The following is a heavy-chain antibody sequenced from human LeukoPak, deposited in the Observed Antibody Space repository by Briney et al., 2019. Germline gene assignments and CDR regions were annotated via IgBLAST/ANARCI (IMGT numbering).Heavy chain of an antibody. CDR1: GGTFSSYA. V-gene: IGHV1-69*01. CDR2: IIPIFGTA. CDR3: ARDTAIAAAGGSYYYYGMDV. J-gene: IGHJ6*04. Sequence: GASVKVSCKASGGTFSSYAISWVRQAPGQGLEWMGGIIPIFGTANYAQKFQGRVTITADESTSTAYMELSSLRSEDTAVYYCARDTAIAAAGGSYYYYGMDVWGKGTTVTVSS. D-gene: IGHD6-13*01.